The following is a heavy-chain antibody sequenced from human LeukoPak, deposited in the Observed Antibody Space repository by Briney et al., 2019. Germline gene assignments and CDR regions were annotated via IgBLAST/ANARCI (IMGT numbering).Heavy chain of an antibody. Sequence: ASVKVSCKASGYTFTSYDINWVRQATGQGLEWMGWMKPNSGNTGYAQKFQGRVTMTRNTSISTAYMELSSLRSEDTAVYYCARGLRRSSGPAAICCYYYGMDVWGQGTTVTVSS. CDR2: MKPNSGNT. V-gene: IGHV1-8*02. CDR3: ARGLRRSSGPAAICCYYYGMDV. D-gene: IGHD2-2*01. CDR1: GYTFTSYD. J-gene: IGHJ6*02.